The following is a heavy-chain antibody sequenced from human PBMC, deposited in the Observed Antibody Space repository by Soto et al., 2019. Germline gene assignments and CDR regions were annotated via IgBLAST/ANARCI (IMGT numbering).Heavy chain of an antibody. CDR2: IIPIFGTV. V-gene: IGHV1-69*12. Sequence: QVQLVQSGAEVKKPGSSVKVSCKASGGTFSNYALDWVRQAPGQGLEWMGGIIPIFGTVRHAQNFQGRVTITADESTATAYMELSSLRYEDTAMYYCATGGERDNYDHGGWRWGQGTLVTVSS. D-gene: IGHD3-22*01. CDR3: ATGGERDNYDHGGWR. J-gene: IGHJ1*01. CDR1: GGTFSNYA.